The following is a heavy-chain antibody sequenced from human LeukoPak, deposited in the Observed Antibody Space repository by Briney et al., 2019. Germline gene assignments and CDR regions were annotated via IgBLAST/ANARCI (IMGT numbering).Heavy chain of an antibody. CDR2: INPNSGGT. V-gene: IGHV1-2*02. J-gene: IGHJ4*02. CDR3: ARSRYDILTGVRLTYFDY. Sequence: ASVKVSCKASGYTFTGYYMHWVRQAPGQGLEWMGWINPNSGGTNYAQKFQGRVTMTRDTSISTAYMELSRLRSDDTAVYYCARSRYDILTGVRLTYFDYWGQGTLVTVSS. D-gene: IGHD3-9*01. CDR1: GYTFTGYY.